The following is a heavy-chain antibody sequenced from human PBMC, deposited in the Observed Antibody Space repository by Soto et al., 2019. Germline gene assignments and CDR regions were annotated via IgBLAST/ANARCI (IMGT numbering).Heavy chain of an antibody. CDR3: ARGSDGDYSDY. Sequence: SETLSLTCTVSGGSSGNYYWSWIRQPPGKGLEWIGYISYSGSTNYNPSLKSRGTISQDTSKKQFSLKLSSVTAADTAVYYCARGSDGDYSDYWGQGPLVTVSS. CDR1: GGSSGNYY. D-gene: IGHD3-16*01. V-gene: IGHV4-59*01. J-gene: IGHJ4*02. CDR2: ISYSGST.